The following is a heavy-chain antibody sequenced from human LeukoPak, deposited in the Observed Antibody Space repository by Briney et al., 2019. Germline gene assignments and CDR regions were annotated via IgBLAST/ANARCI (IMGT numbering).Heavy chain of an antibody. J-gene: IGHJ3*02. CDR3: VKSGAARFDI. D-gene: IGHD6-6*01. CDR1: GFTFSSYA. Sequence: GGSLRLSCAASGFTFSSYAMSWVRQAPGKGLEWVSSFSGSGGSTYYADSVKGRFTISRDNSKNTLYLQMNSLRAEDTAVYYCVKSGAARFDIWGQGTMVTVSS. V-gene: IGHV3-23*01. CDR2: FSGSGGST.